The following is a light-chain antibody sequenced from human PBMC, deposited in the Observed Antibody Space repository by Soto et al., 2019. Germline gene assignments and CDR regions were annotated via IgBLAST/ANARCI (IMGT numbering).Light chain of an antibody. Sequence: DIVMTQSPLSLPFIPGEPASISCRSIESLLHANGYNYLDWYLQKPGRSPQLLIYLGSNRASGVPDRFSGSGSGTDFTLKISRVEPEDVGVYYCMQALQTPWKFGPGTKVDIK. CDR1: ESLLHANGYNY. CDR2: LGS. J-gene: IGKJ1*01. CDR3: MQALQTPWK. V-gene: IGKV2-28*01.